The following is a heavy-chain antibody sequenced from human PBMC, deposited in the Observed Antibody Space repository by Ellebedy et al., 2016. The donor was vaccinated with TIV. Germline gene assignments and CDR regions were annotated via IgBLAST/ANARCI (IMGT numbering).Heavy chain of an antibody. D-gene: IGHD5-18*01. CDR3: AREAAIQLWLRDALDL. CDR2: INPNNGVT. Sequence: ASVKVSXKTSGFTFGVVPYIHWVRQAPGQRPEWMGRINPNNGVTNYAPKFRGRVTMTRDTSITTVYLDLNTLSSDDTAVYYCAREAAIQLWLRDALDLWGQGTVVIVSS. V-gene: IGHV1-2*06. J-gene: IGHJ3*01. CDR1: GFTFGVVPY.